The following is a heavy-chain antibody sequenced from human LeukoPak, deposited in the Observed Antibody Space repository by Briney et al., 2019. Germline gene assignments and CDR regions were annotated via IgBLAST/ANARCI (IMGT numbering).Heavy chain of an antibody. V-gene: IGHV5-51*01. Sequence: GESLKISCKGSGYSFTSYWIGWVRQMPGKGLEWMGIIYPGDSDTRYSPSFQGRVTISADKSISTAYLQWSSLKASDTAMYYCARKGTTVTSHYYYGMDVWGQGTTVTVSS. D-gene: IGHD4-4*01. J-gene: IGHJ6*02. CDR2: IYPGDSDT. CDR3: ARKGTTVTSHYYYGMDV. CDR1: GYSFTSYW.